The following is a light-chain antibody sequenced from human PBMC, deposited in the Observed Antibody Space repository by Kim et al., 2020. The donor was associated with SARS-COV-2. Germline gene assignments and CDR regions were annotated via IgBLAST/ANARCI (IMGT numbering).Light chain of an antibody. CDR1: SSDVGGDNY. CDR3: CSYAGSYTWV. J-gene: IGLJ3*02. V-gene: IGLV2-11*03. CDR2: DVT. Sequence: GQSVTISCTGNSSDVGGDNYVSWYQQHPGKAPKLMIYDVTKRPSGVADRFSGSKSGNTASLTISGLQTEDEADYSCCSYAGSYTWVFGGGTQLTVL.